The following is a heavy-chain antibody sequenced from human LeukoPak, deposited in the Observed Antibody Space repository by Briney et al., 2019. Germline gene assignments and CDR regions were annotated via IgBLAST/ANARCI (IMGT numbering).Heavy chain of an antibody. CDR1: GFTFSSDS. V-gene: IGHV3-21*01. J-gene: IGHJ4*02. Sequence: GGSLRLSCAASGFTFSSDSMNWVREAPGKGLEWGSAISSTSTYIYYADSVKGRFTISRDTPKNSLYLQANSLRAEDTAVYYCARGGFGELYWGQGTLVTVSS. CDR3: ARGGFGELY. CDR2: ISSTSTYI. D-gene: IGHD3-10*01.